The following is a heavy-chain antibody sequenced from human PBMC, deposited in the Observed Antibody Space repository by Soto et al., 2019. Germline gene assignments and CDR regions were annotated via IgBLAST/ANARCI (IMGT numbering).Heavy chain of an antibody. J-gene: IGHJ4*02. CDR3: ARDRGSGGYYSH. CDR1: GGTFSSYA. Sequence: QVQLVQSGAEVKKPGSSVTVSCKASGGTFSSYAISWVRQVPGHGLEWMGGFIPTFGTANYAQKFQGRVTITEDASTSTAYMELSSLRSEDTAGYYCARDRGSGGYYSHWGQGTLETVAS. CDR2: FIPTFGTA. V-gene: IGHV1-69*01. D-gene: IGHD3-22*01.